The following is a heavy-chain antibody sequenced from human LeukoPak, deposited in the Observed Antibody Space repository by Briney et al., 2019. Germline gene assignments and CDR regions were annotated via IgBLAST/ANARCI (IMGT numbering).Heavy chain of an antibody. J-gene: IGHJ5*02. V-gene: IGHV4-30-2*01. CDR3: AREEGYCSSTSWRNWFDP. CDR1: GGSISSGGYS. CDR2: IYHSGST. Sequence: TLSLTCAVSGGSISSGGYSWSWIRQPPGKGLEWIGYIYHSGSTYYNPSLKSRVTISVDRSKNQFSLKLSSVTAADTAVYYCAREEGYCSSTSWRNWFDPWGQGTLVTVSS. D-gene: IGHD2-2*01.